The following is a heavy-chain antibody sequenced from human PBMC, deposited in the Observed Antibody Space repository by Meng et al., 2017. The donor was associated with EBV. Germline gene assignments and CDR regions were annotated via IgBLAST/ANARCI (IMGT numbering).Heavy chain of an antibody. D-gene: IGHD2/OR15-2a*01. CDR1: GVSVTSGAYH. CDR3: AKSRSSTPGIVDD. V-gene: IGHV4-61*08. CDR2: IYDTGIT. J-gene: IGHJ4*02. Sequence: QVQLQESGPGLVKPSEPLSLTCIVSGVSVTSGAYHWSWIRQSPGKGLEWIGYIYDTGITIYNPSLKSRVTISLETSKNQFSLKVNSVTTADTAVYYCAKSRSSTPGIVDDWGQGTPVTVSS.